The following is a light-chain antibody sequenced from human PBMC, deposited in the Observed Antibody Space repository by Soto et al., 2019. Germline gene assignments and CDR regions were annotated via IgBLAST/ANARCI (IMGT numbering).Light chain of an antibody. J-gene: IGLJ1*01. CDR2: THN. V-gene: IGLV1-40*01. CDR3: QSYDSRLSAYV. Sequence: QSVLTQPPSVSGAPGQRVTISCTGSSSNIGAGYDVHWYLQVPGTAPKLLVYTHNNRPSGVPDRFSGSTSGTSASLAITGLQSEDEADYYCQSYDSRLSAYVFGTGTKATVL. CDR1: SSNIGAGYD.